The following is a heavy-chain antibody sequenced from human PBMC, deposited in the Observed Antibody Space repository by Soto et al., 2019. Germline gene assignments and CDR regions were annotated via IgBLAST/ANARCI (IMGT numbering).Heavy chain of an antibody. CDR1: GYNFSDFG. D-gene: IGHD4-17*01. J-gene: IGHJ4*02. V-gene: IGHV1-18*04. CDR3: ARSDDYEDTGTFEN. Sequence: QVHLVQSGGELKKPGASVKVSCRASGYNFSDFGITWVRQAPGQGLECMGWISGKNGNTNYAQKVQGRVTLTADTSTRTAYMEMRALTSDDTGIYYCARSDDYEDTGTFENWGQGTPVTVSS. CDR2: ISGKNGNT.